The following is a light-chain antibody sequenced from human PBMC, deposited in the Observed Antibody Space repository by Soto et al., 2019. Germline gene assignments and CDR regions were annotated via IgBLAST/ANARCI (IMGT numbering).Light chain of an antibody. CDR2: AAS. CDR1: QSISSY. V-gene: IGKV1-39*01. J-gene: IGKJ5*01. CDR3: QQRYSTPPT. Sequence: DIQMTQSPSSLSASVGDRVTITCRASQSISSYLNWYQQKPGKAPKLLIYAASSLQSGVPSRFSGSGSGTDFTLTISSLQPYFFATYYCQQRYSTPPTFGQGPRLEIK.